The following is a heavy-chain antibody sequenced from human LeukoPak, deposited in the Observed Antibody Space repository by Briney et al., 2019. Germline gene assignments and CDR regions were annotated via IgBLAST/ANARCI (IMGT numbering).Heavy chain of an antibody. Sequence: PGGSLRLSCAASGFTFSSYAMHWVRQAPGKGLVWVSRINTDGSSTNYADSVKGRFTISRDSAKNTLYLQMNSLRVEDTAVYYCARESGYSYGYWGQGTPVTVSA. J-gene: IGHJ4*02. CDR2: INTDGSST. D-gene: IGHD5-18*01. CDR1: GFTFSSYA. CDR3: ARESGYSYGY. V-gene: IGHV3-74*01.